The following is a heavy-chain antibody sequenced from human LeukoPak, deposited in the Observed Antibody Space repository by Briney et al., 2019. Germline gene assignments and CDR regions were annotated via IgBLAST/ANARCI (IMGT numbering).Heavy chain of an antibody. CDR2: INPSGGST. J-gene: IGHJ5*02. CDR3: AREGRIVGARGFDP. CDR1: GYTFTSYY. V-gene: IGHV1-46*01. D-gene: IGHD1-26*01. Sequence: ASVKVSCKASGYTFTSYYMHWVRQAPGQGLEWMGIINPSGGSTSYAQKFQGRVTMTRDMSTTTVYMELSSLRSEDTDVYYCAREGRIVGARGFDPWGQGTLVTVSS.